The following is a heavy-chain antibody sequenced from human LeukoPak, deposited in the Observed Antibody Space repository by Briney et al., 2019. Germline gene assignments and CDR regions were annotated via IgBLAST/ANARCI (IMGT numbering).Heavy chain of an antibody. J-gene: IGHJ4*02. D-gene: IGHD2-15*01. Sequence: GGSLRLSCAASGFTFSSYWMSWVRQAPGKGLEWVANIKQDGSEKYYVDSVEGRFTISRDNAKNSLYLQMNSLRAEDTAVYYCARLGYCSGGSCYSSYYFDYWGQGTLVTVSS. V-gene: IGHV3-7*01. CDR2: IKQDGSEK. CDR3: ARLGYCSGGSCYSSYYFDY. CDR1: GFTFSSYW.